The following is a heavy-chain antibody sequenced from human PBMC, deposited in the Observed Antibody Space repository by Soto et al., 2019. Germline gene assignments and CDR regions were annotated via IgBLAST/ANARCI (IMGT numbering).Heavy chain of an antibody. CDR1: GFTFNTYW. J-gene: IGHJ4*02. Sequence: PGGSVRLSCAASGFTFNTYWMTWVRQAPGRGLEWVANIKRDGSEEYSVDSVKGRFTVSRDNAKNSVYLQMNSQSAEDTAVYYCARHRDYNLDYWGQGTLVTVSS. D-gene: IGHD4-17*01. V-gene: IGHV3-7*03. CDR3: ARHRDYNLDY. CDR2: IKRDGSEE.